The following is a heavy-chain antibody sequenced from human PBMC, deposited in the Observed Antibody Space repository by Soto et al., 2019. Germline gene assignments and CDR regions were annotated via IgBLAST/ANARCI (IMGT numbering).Heavy chain of an antibody. J-gene: IGHJ4*02. D-gene: IGHD2-15*01. CDR2: IIPIFGTA. CDR1: GGTFSSYA. Sequence: QVQLVQSGAEVKKPGSSVKVSCKASGGTFSSYAISWVRQAPGQGLEWMGGIIPIFGTANYAQKFQGRVTXLAXEXRSTAYMELSSLRSEDTAVYYCARSPRWPQLVYFDYWGQGTLVTVSS. V-gene: IGHV1-69*12. CDR3: ARSPRWPQLVYFDY.